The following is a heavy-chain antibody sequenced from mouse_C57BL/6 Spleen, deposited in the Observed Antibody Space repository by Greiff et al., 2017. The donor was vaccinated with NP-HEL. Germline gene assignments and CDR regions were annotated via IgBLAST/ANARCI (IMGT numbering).Heavy chain of an antibody. D-gene: IGHD2-1*01. CDR2: IYPGDGDT. V-gene: IGHV1-80*01. CDR3: ARDYGNPSYWYFDV. Sequence: VQLKESGAELVKPGASVKISCKASGYAFSSYWMNWVKQRPGKGLEWIGQIYPGDGDTNYNGKFKGKATLTADKSSSTAYMQLSSLTSEDSAVYFCARDYGNPSYWYFDVWGTGTTVTVSS. J-gene: IGHJ1*03. CDR1: GYAFSSYW.